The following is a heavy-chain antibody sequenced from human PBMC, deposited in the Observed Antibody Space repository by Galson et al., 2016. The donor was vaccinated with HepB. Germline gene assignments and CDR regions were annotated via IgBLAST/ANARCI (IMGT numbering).Heavy chain of an antibody. Sequence: PALVKPTQTLTLTCTVSGFSLSTSGMGVGWIRRPPGKALEWLALIYWDGDKRYSPSLKSRLAITKDTAKNQVGLTMTNVDPADTATYYCARSGPGHIYDRPLFDSWGLGSLVTVSS. CDR1: GFSLSTSGMG. CDR3: ARSGPGHIYDRPLFDS. J-gene: IGHJ4*02. CDR2: IYWDGDK. V-gene: IGHV2-5*02. D-gene: IGHD3-22*01.